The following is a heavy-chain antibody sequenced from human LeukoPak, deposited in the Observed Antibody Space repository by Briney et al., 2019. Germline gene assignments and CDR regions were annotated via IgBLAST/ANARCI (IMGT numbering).Heavy chain of an antibody. J-gene: IGHJ6*03. CDR3: ARGPPQATVKRGNYMDV. CDR2: IIPILGIA. Sequence: SVKVSCKASGGTFSSYAISWVRQAPGQGLERMGRIIPILGIANYAQKFQGRVTITADKSTSTAYMELSSLRSEDTAVYYCARGPPQATVKRGNYMDVWGKGTTVTVSS. D-gene: IGHD4-17*01. CDR1: GGTFSSYA. V-gene: IGHV1-69*04.